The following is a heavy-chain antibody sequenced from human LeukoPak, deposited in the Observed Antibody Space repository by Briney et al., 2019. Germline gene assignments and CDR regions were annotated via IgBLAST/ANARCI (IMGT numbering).Heavy chain of an antibody. CDR3: ARDLVYGYFDS. CDR1: GRSISSGYY. D-gene: IGHD3-10*01. Sequence: SETLSLTCTVSGRSISSGYYWGWIRQPPGKGLEWVGTIYHSGTTWYNPSLKSRVTISVDTSQNQFSLNLNSVTAADTAMYYCARDLVYGYFDSWGQGTLVTVSS. V-gene: IGHV4-38-2*02. CDR2: IYHSGTT. J-gene: IGHJ4*02.